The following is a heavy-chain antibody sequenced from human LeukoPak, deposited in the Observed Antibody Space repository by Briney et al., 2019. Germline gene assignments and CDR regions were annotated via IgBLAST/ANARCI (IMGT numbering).Heavy chain of an antibody. J-gene: IGHJ4*02. CDR1: GFIFSNFG. CDR3: VGDPTTNRFQFFHY. V-gene: IGHV3-21*01. CDR2: MDRHTDI. Sequence: PGGSLRLSCTASGFIFSNFGINWVRQAPGKGLEWVSCMDRHTDIYYADSVKGRFTISRDNAKNSVFLQMNSLTVEDTAVYYCVGDPTTNRFQFFHYWGQGALVTVPS. D-gene: IGHD1-14*01.